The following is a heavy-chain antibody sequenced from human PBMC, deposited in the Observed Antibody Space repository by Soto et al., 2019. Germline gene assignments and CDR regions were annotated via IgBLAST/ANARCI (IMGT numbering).Heavy chain of an antibody. CDR2: ISSSGSTI. Sequence: PGVSLRLCCAASGFTFSSYEMNWVRQAPGKGLEWVSYISSSGSTIYYADSVKGRFTISRDNAKNSLYLQMNSLRAEDTAVYYCARGGYCSGGSCYSYFGGYYYYGMDVWGQGTTVTVSS. D-gene: IGHD2-15*01. CDR3: ARGGYCSGGSCYSYFGGYYYYGMDV. CDR1: GFTFSSYE. J-gene: IGHJ6*02. V-gene: IGHV3-48*03.